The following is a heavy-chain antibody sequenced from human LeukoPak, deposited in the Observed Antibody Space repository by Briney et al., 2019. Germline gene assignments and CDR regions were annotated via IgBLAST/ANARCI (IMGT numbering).Heavy chain of an antibody. CDR1: GFTFSIFG. D-gene: IGHD3-10*01. CDR3: AKGVSVVVL. J-gene: IGHJ4*02. V-gene: IGHV3-23*01. CDR2: ISGTGGST. Sequence: GGSLRLSCAASGFTFSIFGMSWVRQSPGKGLEWVSGISGTGGSTYYADSVKGRFTISRDNSKNTLYLQMNSLRAEDTAVYYCAKGVSVVVLGGQGTLVTVSS.